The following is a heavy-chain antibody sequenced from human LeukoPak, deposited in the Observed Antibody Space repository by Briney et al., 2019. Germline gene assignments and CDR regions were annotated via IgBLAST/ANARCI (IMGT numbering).Heavy chain of an antibody. V-gene: IGHV3-53*01. CDR2: IYSGGST. CDR3: ARGGGRGGYNFGY. Sequence: PGGSLRLSSAASGFTVSSNYMSWVRQAPGKGLEWVSVIYSGGSTYYADSVKGRFTISRDNSKNTLYLQMNSLRAEDTAVYYCARGGGRGGYNFGYWGQGTLVTVSS. D-gene: IGHD5-24*01. J-gene: IGHJ4*02. CDR1: GFTVSSNY.